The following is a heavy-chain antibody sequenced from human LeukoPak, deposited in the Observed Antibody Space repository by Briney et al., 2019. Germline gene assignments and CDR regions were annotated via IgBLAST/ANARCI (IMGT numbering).Heavy chain of an antibody. V-gene: IGHV1-69*06. CDR3: GRDRTGTSYWYFDL. CDR2: IIPIFGTA. D-gene: IGHD1-1*01. Sequence: ASVKVSCKASGGTFSSYAISWVRQAPGQGLEWMGGIIPIFGTANYAQKFQGRVTITADKSTSTAYMELSSLRSEDTAVYYCGRDRTGTSYWYFDLWGRGTLVTVSS. CDR1: GGTFSSYA. J-gene: IGHJ2*01.